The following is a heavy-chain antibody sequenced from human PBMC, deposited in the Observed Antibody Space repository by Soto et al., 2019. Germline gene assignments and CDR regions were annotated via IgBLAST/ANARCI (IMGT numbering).Heavy chain of an antibody. V-gene: IGHV3-7*01. Sequence: EVQVVESGGGLVQPGGSLRLSCAASGFTFNNYWMSWVRQSPGKGLEWVANIKEDGSEKYYVDSVKGRFTISRDNAKNSLYLEMNSLRAEDTAVYYCARSVAVAGDYWGQGTLVTVSS. CDR2: IKEDGSEK. CDR1: GFTFNNYW. CDR3: ARSVAVAGDY. D-gene: IGHD6-19*01. J-gene: IGHJ4*02.